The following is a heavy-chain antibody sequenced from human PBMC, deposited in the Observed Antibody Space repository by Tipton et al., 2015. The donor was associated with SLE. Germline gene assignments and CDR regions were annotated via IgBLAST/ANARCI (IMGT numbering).Heavy chain of an antibody. D-gene: IGHD6-13*01. V-gene: IGHV3-74*01. Sequence: SLPSCAASGFTFSSYWMHWVRQAPGKGLVWVSRINSDGSSTSYADSVKGRFTISRDNAKNTLYLQMNSLRAEDTAVYYCARVDAIAAASDWGQGTLVTVSS. J-gene: IGHJ4*02. CDR2: INSDGSST. CDR3: ARVDAIAAASD. CDR1: GFTFSSYW.